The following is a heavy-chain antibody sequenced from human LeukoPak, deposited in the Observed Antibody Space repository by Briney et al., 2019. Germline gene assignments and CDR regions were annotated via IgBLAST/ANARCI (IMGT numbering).Heavy chain of an antibody. CDR3: AREAFYSSGWFSLFGF. D-gene: IGHD6-19*01. CDR1: GFTFSRYP. CDR2: MSYDGSIK. V-gene: IGHV3-30-3*01. J-gene: IGHJ4*02. Sequence: PGGSLRLSCAASGFTFSRYPMHWVRQAPGKGLEWVAVMSYDGSIKSYADSVKGRFTISRDNSKNTMYVQMNSLRAEDTAVYYCAREAFYSSGWFSLFGFWGQGTLVTVSS.